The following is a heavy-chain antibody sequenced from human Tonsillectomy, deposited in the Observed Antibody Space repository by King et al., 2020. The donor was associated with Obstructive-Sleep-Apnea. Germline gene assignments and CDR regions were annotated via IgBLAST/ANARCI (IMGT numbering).Heavy chain of an antibody. CDR2: IRYDGSNK. V-gene: IGHV3-30*02. Sequence: VQLVESGGGVVQPGGSLRLSCAASGFTFSSYGMHWVRQAPGKGLEWVAFIRYDGSNKYYADSVKGRFTISRDNSKNRLYLQMNSLRAEDTAVYYCAKDRGGWWGRGSYYYYGMDVWGQGTTVTVSS. CDR1: GFTFSSYG. D-gene: IGHD6-19*01. CDR3: AKDRGGWWGRGSYYYYGMDV. J-gene: IGHJ6*02.